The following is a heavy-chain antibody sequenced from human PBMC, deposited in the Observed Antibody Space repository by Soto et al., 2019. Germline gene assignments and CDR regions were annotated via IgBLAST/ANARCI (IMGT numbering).Heavy chain of an antibody. Sequence: QVQLVESGGGVVQPGRSLRLSCAASGFTFSSYGMHWVRQAPGKGLEWVAVIWYDGSNKYYADSVKGRFTISRDNSKNTLYLQMNSLRAEDTAVYYCARDGLYCSGGSCYPGVDYWGQGTLVTVSS. D-gene: IGHD2-15*01. J-gene: IGHJ4*02. CDR1: GFTFSSYG. V-gene: IGHV3-33*01. CDR3: ARDGLYCSGGSCYPGVDY. CDR2: IWYDGSNK.